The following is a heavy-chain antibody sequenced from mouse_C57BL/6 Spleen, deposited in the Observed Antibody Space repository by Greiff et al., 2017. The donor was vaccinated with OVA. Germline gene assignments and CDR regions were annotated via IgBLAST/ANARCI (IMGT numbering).Heavy chain of an antibody. Sequence: EVKLMESGGGLVKPGGSLKLSCAASGFTFSDYGMHWVRQAPEKGLEWVAYISSGSSTIYYADTVKGRFTISRDNAKNTLFLQMTSLRSEDTAMYYCARDSDNYFGYWGQGTTVTVAT. CDR2: ISSGSSTI. D-gene: IGHD6-1*01. J-gene: IGHJ2*01. CDR1: GFTFSDYG. V-gene: IGHV5-17*01. CDR3: ARDSDNYFGY.